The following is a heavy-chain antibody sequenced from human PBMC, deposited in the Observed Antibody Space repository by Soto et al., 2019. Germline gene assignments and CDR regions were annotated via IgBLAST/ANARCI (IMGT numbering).Heavy chain of an antibody. D-gene: IGHD3-22*01. CDR2: IVVGSGNT. CDR1: GFTFTSSA. Sequence: ASVKVSCKASGFTFTSSAVQWVRQARGQRLEWIGWIVVGSGNTNYAQKFQGRVTITRDTSASTAYMELSSLRSEDTAVYYCARGSGYYYWDDYWGQGTLVIVSS. J-gene: IGHJ4*02. CDR3: ARGSGYYYWDDY. V-gene: IGHV1-58*01.